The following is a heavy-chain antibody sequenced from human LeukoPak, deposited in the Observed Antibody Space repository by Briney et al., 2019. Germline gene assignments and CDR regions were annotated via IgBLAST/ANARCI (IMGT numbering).Heavy chain of an antibody. V-gene: IGHV3-30*18. Sequence: GGSLRLSCAASGFTFSSYAMSWVRRAPGKGLEWVAVISYDGSNKYYADSVKGRFTISRDNSKNTLYLQMSSLRAEDTAVYYCAKGGNFYYYYGMDVWGQGTTVTVSS. CDR3: AKGGNFYYYYGMDV. D-gene: IGHD4-23*01. CDR2: ISYDGSNK. J-gene: IGHJ6*02. CDR1: GFTFSSYA.